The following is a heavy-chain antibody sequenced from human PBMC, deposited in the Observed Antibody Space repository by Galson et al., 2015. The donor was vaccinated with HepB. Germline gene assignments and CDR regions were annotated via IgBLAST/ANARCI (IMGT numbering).Heavy chain of an antibody. D-gene: IGHD4-17*01. Sequence: SLRLSGPASGFSFNSPGMHGARQAPGKGLEAVAVTWHGGNNDSYAHSVKGRFTISRDTFKNTLYLQMNSLRVEDTAVYYCAREQGYGDYRTADYWGQGTLVTVSS. J-gene: IGHJ4*02. CDR2: TWHGGNND. CDR1: GFSFNSPG. CDR3: AREQGYGDYRTADY. V-gene: IGHV3-33*01.